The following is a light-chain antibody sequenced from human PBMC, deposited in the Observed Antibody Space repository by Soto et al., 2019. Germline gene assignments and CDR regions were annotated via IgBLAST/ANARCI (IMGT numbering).Light chain of an antibody. J-gene: IGLJ2*01. CDR3: SSYTSSSTLVV. V-gene: IGLV2-14*01. CDR1: SSDVGGYNY. Sequence: QSALTQPASVSGSPGQSITISCTGTSSDVGGYNYVSWYQQHPGKAPKLMIXDXXXXPSGVSNRFSGSKSGNTASLTISXXXXXXXXXXXXSSYTSSSTLVVFGGGTKLTVL. CDR2: DXX.